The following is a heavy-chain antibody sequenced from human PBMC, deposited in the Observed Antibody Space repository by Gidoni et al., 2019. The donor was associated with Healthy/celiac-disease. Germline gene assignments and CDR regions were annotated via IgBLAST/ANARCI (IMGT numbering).Heavy chain of an antibody. Sequence: EVQLVESGGGWVQPGGSRRRSCAAAGFTCSSYSMNWVRQAPGKGLEWFSYISSISSTIYSAASVQGRFTISRDNATNSLYLQMNSLRDEDTAVYYCASDSPYGGKGVFDSWGQGPLVTVSS. CDR1: GFTCSSYS. CDR2: ISSISSTI. V-gene: IGHV3-48*02. CDR3: ASDSPYGGKGVFDS. J-gene: IGHJ4*02. D-gene: IGHD4-17*01.